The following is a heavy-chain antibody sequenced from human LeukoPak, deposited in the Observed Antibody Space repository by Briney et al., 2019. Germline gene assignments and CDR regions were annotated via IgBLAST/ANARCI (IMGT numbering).Heavy chain of an antibody. CDR1: GYTFTGYY. CDR2: INPNSGGT. J-gene: IGHJ5*02. CDR3: ARQMRYCSSTSCYGNWFDP. Sequence: ASVKVSCKASGYTFTGYYMHWVRQSPGQGLEWMGWINPNSGGTNYAQKFQGWVTMTRDTSISTAYMELSRLRSDDTAVYYCARQMRYCSSTSCYGNWFDPWGQGTLVTVSS. V-gene: IGHV1-2*04. D-gene: IGHD2-2*01.